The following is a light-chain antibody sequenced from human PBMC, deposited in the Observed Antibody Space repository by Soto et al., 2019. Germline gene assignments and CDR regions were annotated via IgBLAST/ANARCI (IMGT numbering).Light chain of an antibody. CDR2: KTS. V-gene: IGKV1-5*03. Sequence: DIHMTQSPSTLSASVGDRVTITCRASQSISVWLAWYQQKPGKAPNLLIYKTSSLETGVPSRFSGSGSGTEFTLTISSLQPDDFATYYCQHDNDYCWTFGQGTKVEIK. J-gene: IGKJ1*01. CDR3: QHDNDYCWT. CDR1: QSISVW.